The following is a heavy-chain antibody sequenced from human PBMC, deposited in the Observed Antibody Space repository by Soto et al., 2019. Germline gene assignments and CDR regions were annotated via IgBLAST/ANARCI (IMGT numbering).Heavy chain of an antibody. Sequence: KSSETLSLTCTVSGGSISSSSYYWGWIRQPPGKGLEWIGSIYYSGSTYYNPSLKSRVTISVDTSKNQFSLKLSSVTAADTAVYYCASTGRHYDFWSGSTYGMDVWGQGTTVTVSS. V-gene: IGHV4-39*01. D-gene: IGHD3-3*01. CDR1: GGSISSSSYY. J-gene: IGHJ6*02. CDR3: ASTGRHYDFWSGSTYGMDV. CDR2: IYYSGST.